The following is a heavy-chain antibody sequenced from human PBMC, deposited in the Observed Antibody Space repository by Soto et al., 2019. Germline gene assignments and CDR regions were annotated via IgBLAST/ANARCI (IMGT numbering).Heavy chain of an antibody. Sequence: QVQLQGSGPGLVKPSETLSLTCTVSGGSISSHYWSWIRQPPGQGLEWIGYIYYSGSTNYNPSLRSRVTISVDTSKSPFSLRLSSVTAADTAVYFCASLDGYDRYFDYWGQGALVTVSS. CDR2: IYYSGST. CDR3: ASLDGYDRYFDY. V-gene: IGHV4-59*08. J-gene: IGHJ4*02. CDR1: GGSISSHY. D-gene: IGHD5-12*01.